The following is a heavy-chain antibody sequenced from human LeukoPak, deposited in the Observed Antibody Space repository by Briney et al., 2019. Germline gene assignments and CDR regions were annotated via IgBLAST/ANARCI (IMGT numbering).Heavy chain of an antibody. V-gene: IGHV1-2*02. CDR2: INPNSGGT. J-gene: IGHJ5*02. D-gene: IGHD2-2*01. CDR1: GGTFSSYA. CDR3: ARDRGWYCSSTSCYTKPKNWFDP. Sequence: ASVKVSCKASGGTFSSYAISWVRQAPGQGLEWMGWINPNSGGTNYAQKFQGRVTMTRDTSISTAYMELSRLRSDDTAVYYCARDRGWYCSSTSCYTKPKNWFDPWGQGTLVTVSS.